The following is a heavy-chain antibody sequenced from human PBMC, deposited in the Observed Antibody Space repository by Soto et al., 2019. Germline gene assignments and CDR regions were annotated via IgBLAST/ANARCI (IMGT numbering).Heavy chain of an antibody. CDR3: ARESSGIAVAGGGGYYCYYGMDV. Sequence: ASVKVSCKASGYTFTSYGISWVRQAPGQGLEWMGWISAYNGNTNYAQKLQGRVTMTTDTSTSTAYMELRSLRSDDTAVYYCARESSGIAVAGGGGYYCYYGMDVWGQGTTVTVSS. CDR1: GYTFTSYG. CDR2: ISAYNGNT. D-gene: IGHD6-19*01. V-gene: IGHV1-18*04. J-gene: IGHJ6*02.